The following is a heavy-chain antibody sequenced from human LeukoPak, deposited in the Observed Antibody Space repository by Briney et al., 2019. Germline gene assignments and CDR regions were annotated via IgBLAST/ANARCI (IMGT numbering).Heavy chain of an antibody. CDR1: GFTFSSYA. D-gene: IGHD6-19*01. Sequence: GSLRLSCAASGFTFSSYARSWIRQPPGKGLEWIGYIYYSGSTNYNPSLKSRVTISVDTSKNQFSLKLSSVTAADTAVYYCARTAGTLAPSDPWGQGTLVTVSS. CDR3: ARTAGTLAPSDP. V-gene: IGHV4-59*01. CDR2: IYYSGST. J-gene: IGHJ5*02.